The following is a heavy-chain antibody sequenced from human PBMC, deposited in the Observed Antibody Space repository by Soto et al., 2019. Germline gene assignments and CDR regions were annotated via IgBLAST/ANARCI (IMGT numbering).Heavy chain of an antibody. D-gene: IGHD3-10*01. CDR3: ARDNPAANGVLDH. CDR2: INPSARSA. CDR1: GHTFTNYY. Sequence: ASVKVSCKASGHTFTNYYLHWVRQAPGQGLEWVGMINPSARSASYAQKLRGRLTMDRDTSTTTVYMELSRLTFEDTAVYFCARDNPAANGVLDHLGQGTLVTV. V-gene: IGHV1-46*04. J-gene: IGHJ4*02.